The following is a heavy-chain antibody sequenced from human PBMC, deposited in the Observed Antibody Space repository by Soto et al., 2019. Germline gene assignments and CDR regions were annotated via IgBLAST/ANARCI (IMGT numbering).Heavy chain of an antibody. CDR3: AILGGERGYCSGGSCPFDY. D-gene: IGHD2-15*01. CDR2: INPNSGGT. V-gene: IGHV1-2*04. Sequence: QVQLVQSGAEVKKPGASVKVSCKASGYTVTGYYMHWVRQAPGQGLEWMGWINPNSGGTNYAQKFQGWVTMTRDTSISTAYMEPSRMRSDDTAVYYCAILGGERGYCSGGSCPFDYWGQGTLVTVSS. CDR1: GYTVTGYY. J-gene: IGHJ4*02.